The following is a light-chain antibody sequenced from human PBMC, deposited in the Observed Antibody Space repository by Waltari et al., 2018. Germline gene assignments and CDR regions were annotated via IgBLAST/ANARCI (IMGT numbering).Light chain of an antibody. Sequence: QAVVTQEASLTVSPGGTVTLPCESNTGPVTSAHSPPRVQQKTGQAPRTLIFDTTNKHSWTPARFSGSLLGGKAALTLSGAQPEDEADYYCLLSYSGSRVVFGGGTKLTVL. J-gene: IGLJ3*02. CDR2: DTT. CDR3: LLSYSGSRVV. CDR1: TGPVTSAHS. V-gene: IGLV7-46*01.